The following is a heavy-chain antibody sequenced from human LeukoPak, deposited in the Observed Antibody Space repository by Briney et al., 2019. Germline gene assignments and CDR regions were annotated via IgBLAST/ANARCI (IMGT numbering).Heavy chain of an antibody. D-gene: IGHD7-27*01. CDR2: IYPSSGGT. CDR3: ARQSDLGQLDL. Sequence: ASVKVSCKASGHSFSIYYMHWVRQAPGQGLEWMGWIYPSSGGTKYAQKFQGRVTMTRDTSISTAYMELSRLPSDDTAVYYCARQSDLGQLDLWGRGTLVTVSS. J-gene: IGHJ2*01. CDR1: GHSFSIYY. V-gene: IGHV1-2*02.